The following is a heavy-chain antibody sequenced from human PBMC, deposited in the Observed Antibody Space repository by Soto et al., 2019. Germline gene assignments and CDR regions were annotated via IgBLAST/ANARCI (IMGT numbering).Heavy chain of an antibody. CDR3: ARDDCFSTTCYLSY. CDR2: INAGNGNT. V-gene: IGHV1-3*01. CDR1: GYTFTSYA. D-gene: IGHD2-2*01. Sequence: ASVKVSCKASGYTFTSYAMHWVRQAPGQRLEWMGWINAGNGNTKYSQKFQGRVTITRDTSTSTAYMELRSLRSDDTAVYYCARDDCFSTTCYLSYWGQGTLVTVS. J-gene: IGHJ4*02.